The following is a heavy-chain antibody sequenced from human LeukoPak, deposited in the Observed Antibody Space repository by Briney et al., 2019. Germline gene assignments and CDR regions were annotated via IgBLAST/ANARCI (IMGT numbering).Heavy chain of an antibody. V-gene: IGHV1-3*01. D-gene: IGHD1-26*01. CDR2: ISAGNGNT. CDR3: ARDSGSGNNDY. J-gene: IGHJ4*02. CDR1: GYTFITSS. Sequence: ASVKVSCKTLGYTFITSSIYWVRQAPGQRLEWMGWISAGNGNTKYSQNFQGRVTFISNTSATTAFMELSSLRSEDAAVYYCARDSGSGNNDYWGQGTLVTVSS.